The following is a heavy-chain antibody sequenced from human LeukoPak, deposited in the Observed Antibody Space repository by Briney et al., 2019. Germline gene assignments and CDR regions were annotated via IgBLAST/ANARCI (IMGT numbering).Heavy chain of an antibody. J-gene: IGHJ6*03. Sequence: ASVKVSCKASGGTFSNYAISWVRQAPGQGPEWMGGIIPIFGTANYAQKLQDRVTLSMEESTSTAYMELSSLRSEDTAVYYCARGPTDYDFWGGYSKKYYYYMDVWGTGTTVTVSS. CDR1: GGTFSNYA. CDR3: ARGPTDYDFWGGYSKKYYYYMDV. D-gene: IGHD3-3*01. V-gene: IGHV1-69*05. CDR2: IIPIFGTA.